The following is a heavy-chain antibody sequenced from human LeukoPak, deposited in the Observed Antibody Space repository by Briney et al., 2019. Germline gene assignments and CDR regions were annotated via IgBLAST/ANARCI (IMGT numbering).Heavy chain of an antibody. Sequence: ASVKVSCKVSGYTLTELSMHWVRQAPGKGLEWMGGFGPEDGETIYAQKFQGRVTMTEDTSTDTAYMELSSLRSEDTAVYYCATRYSGYDYSSGWYSFDYWGQGTLVTVSS. CDR3: ATRYSGYDYSSGWYSFDY. CDR2: FGPEDGET. V-gene: IGHV1-24*01. J-gene: IGHJ4*02. D-gene: IGHD5-12*01. CDR1: GYTLTELS.